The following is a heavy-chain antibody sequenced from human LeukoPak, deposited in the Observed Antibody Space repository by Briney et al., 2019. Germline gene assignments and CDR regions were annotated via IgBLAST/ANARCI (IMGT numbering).Heavy chain of an antibody. D-gene: IGHD4-17*01. Sequence: GGSLRLSCAASGFTFSSYAMSWVRQAPGKGLEWVAVIWYDGSNKYYADSVKGRFTISRDNSKNTLYLQMNSLRAEDTAVYYCARDLLAGDYGMDVWGQGTTVTVSS. CDR1: GFTFSSYA. V-gene: IGHV3-33*08. CDR3: ARDLLAGDYGMDV. CDR2: IWYDGSNK. J-gene: IGHJ6*02.